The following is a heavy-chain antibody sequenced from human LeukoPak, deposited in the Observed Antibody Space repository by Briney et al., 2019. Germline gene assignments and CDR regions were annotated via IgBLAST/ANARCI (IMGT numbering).Heavy chain of an antibody. V-gene: IGHV1-46*01. CDR3: AREGESRNAFDI. D-gene: IGHD1-14*01. Sequence: GSSAKVSCKASGGTFSSYAISWVRQAPGQGLEWMGIINPSGGSTSYAQKFQGRVTMTRDTSTSTVYMELSSLRSEDTAVYYCAREGESRNAFDIWGQGTMVTVSS. J-gene: IGHJ3*02. CDR2: INPSGGST. CDR1: GGTFSSYA.